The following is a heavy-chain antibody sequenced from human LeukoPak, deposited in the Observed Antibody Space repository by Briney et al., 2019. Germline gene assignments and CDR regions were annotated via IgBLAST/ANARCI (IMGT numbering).Heavy chain of an antibody. CDR3: ARVPRSSGWYDPILWFDP. CDR1: GFTVSSNY. Sequence: PGGSLRLSCAASGFTVSSNYMSWVRQAPGKGLEWVSYISSSGSTIYYADSVKGRFTISRDNAKNSLYLQMNSLRAEDTAVYYCARVPRSSGWYDPILWFDPWGQGTLVTVSS. CDR2: ISSSGSTI. J-gene: IGHJ5*02. D-gene: IGHD6-19*01. V-gene: IGHV3-11*04.